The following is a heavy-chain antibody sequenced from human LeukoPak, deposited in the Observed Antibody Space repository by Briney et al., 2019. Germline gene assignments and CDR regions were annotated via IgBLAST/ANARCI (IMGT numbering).Heavy chain of an antibody. CDR3: ARRSYSASYYDY. CDR1: GYSFSTYW. CDR2: IFPGDSDT. V-gene: IGHV5-51*01. D-gene: IGHD1-26*01. Sequence: GESLKISCKGSGYSFSTYWIGWVRQMPGKGLEWMGIIFPGDSDTRYSSSFQGQVTISADKSISTAYLQWSSLKASDTAMYYCARRSYSASYYDYWGQGTLVTVSS. J-gene: IGHJ4*02.